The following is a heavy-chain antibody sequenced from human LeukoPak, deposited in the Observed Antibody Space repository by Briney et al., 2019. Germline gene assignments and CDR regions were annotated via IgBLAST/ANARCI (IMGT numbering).Heavy chain of an antibody. CDR3: ARVLRFLEWLPHAFDI. J-gene: IGHJ3*02. CDR2: IYYSGST. D-gene: IGHD3-3*01. Sequence: SETLSLTCTVSGGSISSYYWSWIRQPPGKGLEWIGYIYYSGSTNYNPSLKSRVTISVDTSKNQLSLKLSSVAAADTAVYYCARVLRFLEWLPHAFDIWGQGTMVTVSS. V-gene: IGHV4-59*01. CDR1: GGSISSYY.